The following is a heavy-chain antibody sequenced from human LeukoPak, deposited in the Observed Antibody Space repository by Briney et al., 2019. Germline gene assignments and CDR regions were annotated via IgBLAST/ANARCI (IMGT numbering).Heavy chain of an antibody. V-gene: IGHV3-53*01. J-gene: IGHJ3*02. CDR3: ARDRAFDI. Sequence: GGSLRLSCAASGFTVSSNYMSGVRQAPAKGLEWVSVIYSGGSTYYTDSVKGRFPISRDNSKNTLYLQVNSLRAENTAVYYCARDRAFDIWGQGTMVTVSS. CDR2: IYSGGST. CDR1: GFTVSSNY.